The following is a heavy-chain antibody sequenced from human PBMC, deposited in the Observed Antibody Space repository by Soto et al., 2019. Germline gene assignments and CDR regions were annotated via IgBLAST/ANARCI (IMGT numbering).Heavy chain of an antibody. V-gene: IGHV3-74*01. CDR2: INSDGNST. Sequence: PWGSLRLSCVTSGFTFSKNWMHWVRQAPGKGLVWVSRINSDGNSTSYADSVKGRFTISRDNAKNTLYLQMNSLRAEDTALYYCAKLGVTTPFDYWGQGTLVTGSS. J-gene: IGHJ4*02. D-gene: IGHD3-22*01. CDR1: GFTFSKNW. CDR3: AKLGVTTPFDY.